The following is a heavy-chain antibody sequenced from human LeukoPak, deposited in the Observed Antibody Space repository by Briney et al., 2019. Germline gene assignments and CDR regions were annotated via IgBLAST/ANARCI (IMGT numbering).Heavy chain of an antibody. Sequence: GGSLRLSCAASGFTFSSYAMHWVRQAPGKGLEYVSAISSNGGSTYYANSVKSRFTISRDNSKNTLYLQMGSLRAEDMAVYYCARDRAGFDYWGQGTLVTVSS. CDR3: ARDRAGFDY. CDR1: GFTFSSYA. V-gene: IGHV3-64*01. CDR2: ISSNGGST. J-gene: IGHJ4*02. D-gene: IGHD3-10*01.